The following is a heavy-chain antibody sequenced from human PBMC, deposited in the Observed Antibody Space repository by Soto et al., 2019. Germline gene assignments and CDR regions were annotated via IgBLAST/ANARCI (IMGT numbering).Heavy chain of an antibody. J-gene: IGHJ6*02. Sequence: GESLKISCQGSGYSFTSYWIGWVRQMPGKGLEWMGIIYPGDSDTRYSPSFQGQVTISADKSISTAYLQWSSLKASDTAMYYCAGSPFGGYYYYYGMDVWGQGTTVTVSS. V-gene: IGHV5-51*01. D-gene: IGHD3-16*01. CDR1: GYSFTSYW. CDR3: AGSPFGGYYYYYGMDV. CDR2: IYPGDSDT.